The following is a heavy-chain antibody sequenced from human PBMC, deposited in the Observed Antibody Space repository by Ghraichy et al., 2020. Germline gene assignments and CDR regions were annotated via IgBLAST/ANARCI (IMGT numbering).Heavy chain of an antibody. J-gene: IGHJ4*02. CDR1: GFTFNTNS. V-gene: IGHV3-21*01. CDR3: ARDWGD. D-gene: IGHD3-10*01. CDR2: ISSGSTYI. Sequence: GGSLRLSCEASGFTFNTNSMNWVRQAPGKGLEWVSSISSGSTYIYYADSVKGRFTISKDNAKNSLYLQMNSLRAEDTAVYYCARDWGDWGQGTLVTVSS.